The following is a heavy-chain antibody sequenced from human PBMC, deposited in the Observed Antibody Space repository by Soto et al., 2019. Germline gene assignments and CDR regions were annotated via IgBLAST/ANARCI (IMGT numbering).Heavy chain of an antibody. CDR3: ARHVFPDRGSGSYPWFDP. CDR2: IYYSGST. CDR1: GGSISSYY. V-gene: IGHV4-59*08. D-gene: IGHD3-10*01. J-gene: IGHJ5*02. Sequence: QVQLQESGPGLVKPSETLSLTCTVSGGSISSYYWSWIRQPPGKGLEWIGYIYYSGSTNYNPSLKSRVTISVDTSKNQFSLKLSSVTAADTAVYYCARHVFPDRGSGSYPWFDPWGQGTLVTVSS.